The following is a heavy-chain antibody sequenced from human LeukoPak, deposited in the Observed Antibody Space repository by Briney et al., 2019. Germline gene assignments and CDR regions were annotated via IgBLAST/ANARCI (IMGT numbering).Heavy chain of an antibody. D-gene: IGHD4-17*01. CDR2: IYYSGST. CDR3: ARVPRLLRCIDY. V-gene: IGHV4-31*03. Sequence: SETLSLTCTASGGSISSGGYYWSWIRQHPGKGLEWIGYIYYSGSTYYNPSLKSRVTISVDASKNQFSLKLSSVTAADTAVYYCARVPRLLRCIDYWGQGTLVTVSS. CDR1: GGSISSGGYY. J-gene: IGHJ4*02.